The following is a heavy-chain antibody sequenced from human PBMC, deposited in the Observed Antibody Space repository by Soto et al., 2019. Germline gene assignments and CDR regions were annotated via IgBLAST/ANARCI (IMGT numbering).Heavy chain of an antibody. CDR2: ISAYNGNT. Sequence: ASVKVSCKASGYTFTSYGISSVRQAPGQGLEWMGWISAYNGNTNYAQKLQGRVTMTTDTSTSTAYMELRSLRSDDTAVYYCARDPGQETPYYSYGMDVWGQGTKITVSS. J-gene: IGHJ6*02. V-gene: IGHV1-18*01. CDR3: ARDPGQETPYYSYGMDV. CDR1: GYTFTSYG.